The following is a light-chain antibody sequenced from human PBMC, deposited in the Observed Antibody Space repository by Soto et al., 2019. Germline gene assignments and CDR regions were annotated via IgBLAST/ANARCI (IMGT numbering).Light chain of an antibody. CDR1: QSISSW. V-gene: IGKV1-5*01. Sequence: DIQMTQSPSTLSASIGDRVTITCRASQSISSWLAWYQQEPGKAPKLLIYDASSLRSGVPSRFSGSGSGTEFTLTISSLQPDDFATYYCQHYNPYSSVTLGQGTRLETK. CDR3: QHYNPYSSVT. CDR2: DAS. J-gene: IGKJ5*01.